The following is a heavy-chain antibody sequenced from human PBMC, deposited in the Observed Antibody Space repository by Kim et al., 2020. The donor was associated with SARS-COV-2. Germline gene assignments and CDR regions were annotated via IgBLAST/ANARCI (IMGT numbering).Heavy chain of an antibody. CDR2: ISYDGSNK. V-gene: IGHV3-30*04. Sequence: GGSLRLSCAASGFTFSSYAMHWVRQAPGKGLEWVAVISYDGSNKYYVDSVKGRFTISRDNSKNTLYLQMNSLRAEDTAVYYCARAPDWGAAGGDYWGQGTLVTVSS. D-gene: IGHD7-27*01. J-gene: IGHJ4*02. CDR3: ARAPDWGAAGGDY. CDR1: GFTFSSYA.